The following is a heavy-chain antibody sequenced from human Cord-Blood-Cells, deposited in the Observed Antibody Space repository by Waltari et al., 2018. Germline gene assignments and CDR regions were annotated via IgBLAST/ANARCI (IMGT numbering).Heavy chain of an antibody. CDR1: GGSISSSNW. V-gene: IGHV4-4*02. Sequence: QVQLQESGPGLVKPSGTLSLTCAVSGGSISSSNWWSWVRQPPGKGLEWIGEIYHSGGTNYTPSLKSRVTISVDKSKNQFSLKLSSVTAADTAVYYCARDSYAAAGTERQTNWGQGTLVTVSS. CDR3: ARDSYAAAGTERQTN. J-gene: IGHJ4*02. D-gene: IGHD6-13*01. CDR2: IYHSGGT.